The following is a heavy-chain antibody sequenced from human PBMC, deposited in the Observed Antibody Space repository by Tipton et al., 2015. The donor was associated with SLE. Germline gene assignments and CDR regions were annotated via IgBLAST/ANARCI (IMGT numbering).Heavy chain of an antibody. CDR2: IYDTETN. J-gene: IGHJ5*02. Sequence: TLSLTCTVPGGSISRGNYSLAWIRQHPGKGMGWLGYIYDTETNHYNPSLKSRVTMSIDRAKNHFSFRLRSVSAADKAIYYCAREVQSGRYDGFDPWGQGNRVIVSS. CDR3: AREVQSGRYDGFDP. CDR1: GGSISRGNYS. V-gene: IGHV4-31*03. D-gene: IGHD5-12*01.